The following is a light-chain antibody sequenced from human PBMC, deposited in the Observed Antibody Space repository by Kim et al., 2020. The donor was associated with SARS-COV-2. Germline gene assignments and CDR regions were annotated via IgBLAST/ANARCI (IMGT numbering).Light chain of an antibody. V-gene: IGKV3-20*01. Sequence: SLSPGERPTLSCRASQSISSSYLAWYQQRPGQAPRLLIYAASSRATCIPDRFSGSGSGTDFTLTISRLEPEDFAVYYCQQYGSPYTFGQGTKLEIK. CDR2: AAS. CDR1: QSISSSY. J-gene: IGKJ2*01. CDR3: QQYGSPYT.